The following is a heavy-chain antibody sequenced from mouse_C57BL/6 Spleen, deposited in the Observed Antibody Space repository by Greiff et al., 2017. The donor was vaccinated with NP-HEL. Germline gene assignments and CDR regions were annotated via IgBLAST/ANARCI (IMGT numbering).Heavy chain of an antibody. V-gene: IGHV1-72*01. Sequence: QVQLQQPGAELVKPGASVKLSCKASGYTFTSYWLHWVKQRPGRGLAWIGMIDPNSGGTKYNEKFKSKATLTVDKSSSTAYMQISSLTSEDSAVYYCARRYYGSSYDYYAMDYWGQGTSVTVSS. J-gene: IGHJ4*01. CDR3: ARRYYGSSYDYYAMDY. CDR2: IDPNSGGT. D-gene: IGHD1-1*01. CDR1: GYTFTSYW.